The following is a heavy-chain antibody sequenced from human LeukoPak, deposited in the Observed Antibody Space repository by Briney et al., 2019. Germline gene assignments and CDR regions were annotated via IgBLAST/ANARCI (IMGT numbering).Heavy chain of an antibody. CDR2: IYYSGST. CDR1: GGSISSYY. V-gene: IGHV4-59*01. D-gene: IGHD1-1*01. J-gene: IGHJ4*02. CDR3: AKLGTRASDY. Sequence: TPSETLSLTCTVSGGSISSYYWSWIRQPPGKGLEWIGYIYYSGSTNYNPSLKSRVTISVDTSKNQFSLKLSSVTAADTAVYYCAKLGTRASDYWGQGTLVNVSS.